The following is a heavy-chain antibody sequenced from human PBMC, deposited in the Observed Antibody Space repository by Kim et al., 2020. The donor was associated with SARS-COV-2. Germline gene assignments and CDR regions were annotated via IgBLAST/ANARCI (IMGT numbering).Heavy chain of an antibody. D-gene: IGHD3-10*01. CDR3: AREPPYYYGSGSREVDY. V-gene: IGHV3-30*15. J-gene: IGHJ4*02. Sequence: KGRFTISRDNSRNTLYLQMSSLRAEDAAVYYCAREPPYYYGSGSREVDYWGQGTLVTVSS.